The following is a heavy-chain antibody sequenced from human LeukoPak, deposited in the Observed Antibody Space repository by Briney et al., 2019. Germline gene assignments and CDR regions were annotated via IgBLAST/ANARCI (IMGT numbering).Heavy chain of an antibody. D-gene: IGHD6-13*01. CDR3: AKDPRSSSWYSYYYYYMDV. Sequence: GGSLRLSCAASGFTFSNAWMSWVRQAPGKGLEWVSAISGSGGSTYYADSVKGRFTISRDNSKNTLYLQMNSLRAEDTAVYYCAKDPRSSSWYSYYYYYMDVWGKGTTVTISS. J-gene: IGHJ6*03. V-gene: IGHV3-23*01. CDR1: GFTFSNAW. CDR2: ISGSGGST.